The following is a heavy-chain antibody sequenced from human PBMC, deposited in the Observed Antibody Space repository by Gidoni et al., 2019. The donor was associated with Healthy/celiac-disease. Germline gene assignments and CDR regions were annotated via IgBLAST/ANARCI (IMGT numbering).Heavy chain of an antibody. V-gene: IGHV3-7*01. CDR3: ARERPVTQLWVIAVDLDY. Sequence: EVQLVESGGGLVQPGGSLRLSCAASGFTFSSYWMSWVRQAPGKGLEWVANIKQDGSEKYYVDSVKGRFTISRDNAKNSLYLQMNSLRAEDTAVYYCARERPVTQLWVIAVDLDYWGQGTLVTVSS. J-gene: IGHJ4*02. D-gene: IGHD5-18*01. CDR1: GFTFSSYW. CDR2: IKQDGSEK.